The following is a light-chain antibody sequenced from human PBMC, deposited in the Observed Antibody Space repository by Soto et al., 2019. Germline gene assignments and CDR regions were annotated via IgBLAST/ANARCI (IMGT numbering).Light chain of an antibody. CDR2: EGI. V-gene: IGLV2-14*02. CDR1: SSDIGTYNL. CDR3: CSYTSSTTPL. J-gene: IGLJ2*01. Sequence: QPVLTQPASVSGSPGQSITISCTGTSSDIGTYNLVSWYQHYPGKAPKLMIYEGIKRPSGVSNRFSGSKSGNTAFLTISGLQAEDEADYYCCSYTSSTTPLFGGGTKLTVL.